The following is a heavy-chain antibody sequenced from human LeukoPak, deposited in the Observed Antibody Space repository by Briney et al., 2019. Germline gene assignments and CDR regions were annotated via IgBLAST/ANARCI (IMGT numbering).Heavy chain of an antibody. V-gene: IGHV1-2*02. D-gene: IGHD3-10*01. Sequence: ASVKVSCKTSGYTFTGYYIHWVRQAPGQGVEWMGWINPSSGGTSHAHNFQGRVTMTRDTSISTAYMELSRLRFDDTAVYYCAKALWGDYFDYWGQGTLVTVSS. CDR1: GYTFTGYY. CDR3: AKALWGDYFDY. J-gene: IGHJ4*02. CDR2: INPSSGGT.